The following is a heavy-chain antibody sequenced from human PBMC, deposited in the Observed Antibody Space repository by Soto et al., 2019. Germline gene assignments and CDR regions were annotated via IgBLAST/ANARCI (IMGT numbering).Heavy chain of an antibody. V-gene: IGHV3-9*01. CDR3: ATDGFALSYDYGLEV. J-gene: IGHJ6*02. D-gene: IGHD3-10*01. CDR2: INWNSGNI. Sequence: EEQLVESGGTLVQPGRSLRLSCAASGFTFDDYAMHWVRQAPGKGLEWVAGINWNSGNIGYADSVKGRFTISRENAKNSLYLQMDSLRGEDTALYYCATDGFALSYDYGLEVWGQGTSVTVSS. CDR1: GFTFDDYA.